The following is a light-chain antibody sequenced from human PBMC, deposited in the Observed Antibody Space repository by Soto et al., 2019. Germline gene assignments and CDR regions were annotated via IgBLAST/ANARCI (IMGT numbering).Light chain of an antibody. Sequence: QSVLTQPRSVSGSPGQSVTISCTGTSNDVGGYDYVSWYQQHPGKAPRLIIYDVSRRPSGVPDRFSGSKSGNTASLTISGLQAEDETDYYCCSYAGSYTWIFGGGTQLTVL. CDR1: SNDVGGYDY. CDR3: CSYAGSYTWI. V-gene: IGLV2-11*01. J-gene: IGLJ2*01. CDR2: DVS.